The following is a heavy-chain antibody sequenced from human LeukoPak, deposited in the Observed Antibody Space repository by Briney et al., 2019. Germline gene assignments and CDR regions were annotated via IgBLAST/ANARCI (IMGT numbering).Heavy chain of an antibody. CDR2: SNPNSGGT. J-gene: IGHJ5*02. CDR1: GYTFTSYY. V-gene: IGHV1-2*02. D-gene: IGHD3-3*01. Sequence: ASVKVSCKASGYTFTSYYMHWVRQAPGQGLEWMGWSNPNSGGTNYAQKFQGRVTMTRDTSISTAYMELSRLRSDDTAVYYCARAGYYDFWSGYSTKNWFDPWGQGTLVTVSS. CDR3: ARAGYYDFWSGYSTKNWFDP.